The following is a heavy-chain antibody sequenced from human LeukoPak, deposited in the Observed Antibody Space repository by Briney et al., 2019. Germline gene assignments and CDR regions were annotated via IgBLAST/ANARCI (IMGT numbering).Heavy chain of an antibody. Sequence: SETLSLTCTVSTGSISSYDWSWIRQPAGKGLEWIGRIYTSGSTNYNPSLKSRVTMSGDTSKNQFSLKLSSVTAADTAVYYCARLITHPYYFDYWGQGTVVTVSS. D-gene: IGHD1-14*01. CDR2: IYTSGST. V-gene: IGHV4-4*07. CDR3: ARLITHPYYFDY. J-gene: IGHJ4*02. CDR1: TGSISSYD.